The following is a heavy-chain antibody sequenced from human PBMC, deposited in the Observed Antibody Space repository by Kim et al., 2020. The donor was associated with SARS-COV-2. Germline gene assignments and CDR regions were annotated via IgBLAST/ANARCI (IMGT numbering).Heavy chain of an antibody. Sequence: SETLSLTCTVSGGSISSSSYYWGWIRQPPGKGLEWIGSIYYSGSTYYNPSLKSRVTISVDTSKNQFSLKLSSVTAADTAVYYCARLGGRDDGDPVWGQGTLVTFSS. V-gene: IGHV4-39*01. CDR2: IYYSGST. CDR3: ARLGGRDDGDPV. D-gene: IGHD4-17*01. J-gene: IGHJ4*02. CDR1: GGSISSSSYY.